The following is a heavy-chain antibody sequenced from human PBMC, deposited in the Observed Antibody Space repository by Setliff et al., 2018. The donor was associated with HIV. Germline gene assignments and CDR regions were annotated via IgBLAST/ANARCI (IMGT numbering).Heavy chain of an antibody. CDR2: INPNSGGT. V-gene: IGHV1-2*06. D-gene: IGHD2-2*01. Sequence: VASVMVSCKASGYTFTDYYIHWVRQAPGQGLEWMGRINPNSGGTNYAQKFQGRVTITRDTSISTTYMELSRLTSDDTAVYYCASDIAVIPAASQVGGFDIWGQGTMVT. CDR1: GYTFTDYY. CDR3: ASDIAVIPAASQVGGFDI. J-gene: IGHJ3*02.